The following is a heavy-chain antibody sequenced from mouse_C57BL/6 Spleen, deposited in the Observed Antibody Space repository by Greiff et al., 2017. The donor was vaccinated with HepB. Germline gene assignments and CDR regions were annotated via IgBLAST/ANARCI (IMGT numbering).Heavy chain of an antibody. CDR2: ISSGGSYT. Sequence: EVHLVESGGDLVKPGGSLKLSCAASGFTFSSYGMSWVRQTPDKRLEWVATISSGGSYTYYPDSVKGRFTISRDNAKNTLYLQMSSLKSEDTAMYYCASFQVITTVVADWYFDVWGTGTTVTVSS. J-gene: IGHJ1*03. CDR1: GFTFSSYG. CDR3: ASFQVITTVVADWYFDV. V-gene: IGHV5-6*01. D-gene: IGHD1-1*01.